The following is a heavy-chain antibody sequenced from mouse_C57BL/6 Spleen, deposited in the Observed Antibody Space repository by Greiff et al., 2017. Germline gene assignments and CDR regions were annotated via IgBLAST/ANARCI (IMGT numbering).Heavy chain of an antibody. CDR1: GYTFTSYW. CDR3: ARNGYDGGYYFDY. V-gene: IGHV1-53*01. J-gene: IGHJ2*01. CDR2: INPSNGGT. Sequence: QVQLQQSGTELVKPGASVKLSCKASGYTFTSYWMHWVKQRPGQGLEWIGNINPSNGGTNYNEKFKGKATLTVDKSSSTAYMQLSSLTSEDSAVYYCARNGYDGGYYFDYWGQGTTLTVSS. D-gene: IGHD2-2*01.